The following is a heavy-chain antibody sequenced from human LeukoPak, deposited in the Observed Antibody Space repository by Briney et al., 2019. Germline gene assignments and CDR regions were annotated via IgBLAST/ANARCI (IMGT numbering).Heavy chain of an antibody. Sequence: GGSLRLSCAASGFTFSTYWMSWVRQAPGKGLEWVVNIKEDGSEKYYGDSVKGRFTISRVNAKNSLYLEMNSLRVEDTAVYYCARDSSGYQWGQGTLVTVSS. D-gene: IGHD3-22*01. CDR3: ARDSSGYQ. CDR2: IKEDGSEK. J-gene: IGHJ4*02. V-gene: IGHV3-7*01. CDR1: GFTFSTYW.